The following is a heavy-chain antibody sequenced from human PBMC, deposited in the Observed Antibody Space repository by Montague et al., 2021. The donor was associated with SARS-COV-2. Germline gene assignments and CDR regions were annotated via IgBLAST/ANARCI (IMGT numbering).Heavy chain of an antibody. V-gene: IGHV4-34*01. CDR3: ASAPRYSFGFWAY. Sequence: SETLSLTCAVYGASSSNYYWSWIRQSPGKGLEWVGEINHSGYTDYNPSXGSRLTISLDSSKKQFSLKMTYVTAADTAIYYCASAPRYSFGFWAYWGQGTLVSVSS. D-gene: IGHD5-12*01. CDR2: INHSGYT. CDR1: GASSSNYY. J-gene: IGHJ4*02.